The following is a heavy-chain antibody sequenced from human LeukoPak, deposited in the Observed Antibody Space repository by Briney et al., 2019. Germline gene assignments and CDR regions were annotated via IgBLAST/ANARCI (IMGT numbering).Heavy chain of an antibody. Sequence: SETLSLTCAVYGGSFSGYYWSWIRQPPGKGLEWIGEINHSGSTNYNPSLKSRVTISVDTSKNQFSLKLSSVTAADTAVYYYARRTRYSGSYWAGVFYQYYFDYWGQGTLVTVSS. CDR1: GGSFSGYY. CDR2: INHSGST. J-gene: IGHJ4*02. V-gene: IGHV4-34*01. CDR3: ARRTRYSGSYWAGVFYQYYFDY. D-gene: IGHD1-26*01.